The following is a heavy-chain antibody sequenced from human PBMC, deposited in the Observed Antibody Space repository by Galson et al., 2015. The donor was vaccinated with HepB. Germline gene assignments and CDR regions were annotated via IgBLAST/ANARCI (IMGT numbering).Heavy chain of an antibody. CDR3: ARDPGNPGGYFDY. D-gene: IGHD4-23*01. CDR1: GGTFSSYA. J-gene: IGHJ4*02. CDR2: IIPIFGTA. V-gene: IGHV1-69*06. Sequence: SVKVSCKASGGTFSSYAISWVRQAPGQGLEWMGGIIPIFGTANYAQKFQGRVTITADKSTSTAYMELSSLRSEDTAVYYCARDPGNPGGYFDYWGQGTLVTVSS.